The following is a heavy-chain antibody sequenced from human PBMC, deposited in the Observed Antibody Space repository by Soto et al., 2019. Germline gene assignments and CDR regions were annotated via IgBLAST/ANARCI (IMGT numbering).Heavy chain of an antibody. CDR3: ARGASSIFDSSATFDY. Sequence: GGSLRLSCAASGFTFSSYSMNWVRQAPGKGLEWVSSISSSSSYIYYADSVKGRFTISRDNAKNSLYLRMNSLRAEDTAVYYCARGASSIFDSSATFDYWGQGTLVTVSS. CDR2: ISSSSSYI. CDR1: GFTFSSYS. J-gene: IGHJ4*02. D-gene: IGHD3-22*01. V-gene: IGHV3-21*01.